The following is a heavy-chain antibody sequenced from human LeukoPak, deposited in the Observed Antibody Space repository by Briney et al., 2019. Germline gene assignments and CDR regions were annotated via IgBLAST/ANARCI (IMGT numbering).Heavy chain of an antibody. CDR1: RFLFRTFW. CDR3: ARIRKLELRRTFDI. CDR2: IKEDGSDK. D-gene: IGHD1-7*01. V-gene: IGHV3-7*03. J-gene: IGHJ3*02. Sequence: GGSLRLSCEASRFLFRTFWMSWVRQAPGKGLEWVANIKEDGSDKNYMDSAKGRFTISRDNAKNSLYLQMNSLRVEDTAVYYCARIRKLELRRTFDIWGQGTVVTVSS.